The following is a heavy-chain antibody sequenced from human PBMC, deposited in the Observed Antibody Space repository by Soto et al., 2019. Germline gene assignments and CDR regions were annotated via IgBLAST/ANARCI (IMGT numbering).Heavy chain of an antibody. J-gene: IGHJ4*02. Sequence: QITLKESGPTLVKPTQTLTLTCSFSGFSLSSSEVAVGWIRQPPGKALEWLALIYWDDVERYSPSLQRRLTISKDTSKNQVVLRMTNMDPSDTGTYYCAHRRGAAAVAYWGQGTLVTVSS. V-gene: IGHV2-5*02. CDR3: AHRRGAAAVAY. D-gene: IGHD6-13*01. CDR2: IYWDDVE. CDR1: GFSLSSSEVA.